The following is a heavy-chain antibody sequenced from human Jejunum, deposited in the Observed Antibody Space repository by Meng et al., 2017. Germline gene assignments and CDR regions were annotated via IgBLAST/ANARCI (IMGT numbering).Heavy chain of an antibody. CDR2: IFHSGST. Sequence: GPRRGPGPGLGEPAGPLPRTCAVSGGSIPSSNWWSRVRQPPGKGLEWIGEIFHSGSTNYNPPLKSRVTISVDKSKNQFSLKVTSVTAADTATYYCARFDISTAGRGDYWGQGILVTVSS. J-gene: IGHJ4*02. V-gene: IGHV4-4*02. D-gene: IGHD6-13*01. CDR1: GGSIPSSNW. CDR3: ARFDISTAGRGDY.